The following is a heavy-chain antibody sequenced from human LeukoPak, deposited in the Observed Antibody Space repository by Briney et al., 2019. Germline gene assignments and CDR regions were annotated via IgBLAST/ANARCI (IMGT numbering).Heavy chain of an antibody. CDR1: GFTFSSYA. V-gene: IGHV3-23*01. J-gene: IGHJ3*02. CDR3: AKAKRIMITFGELSI. Sequence: GGSLRLSCAASGFTFSSYAMSWVHEAPGKGLEWVSAISGSGGSIYYADSVKGRFTISRDNSKNTLYLQMNSLRAEDTAVYYCAKAKRIMITFGELSIWGQGTMVTVSS. CDR2: ISGSGGSI. D-gene: IGHD3-16*02.